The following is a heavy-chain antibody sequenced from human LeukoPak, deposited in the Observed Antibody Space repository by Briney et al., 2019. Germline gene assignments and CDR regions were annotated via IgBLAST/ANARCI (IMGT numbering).Heavy chain of an antibody. D-gene: IGHD3-22*01. V-gene: IGHV4-59*01. CDR3: ARGTGGDSSGYYYPSWFDP. CDR1: GGSISSYY. CDR2: IYYSGST. Sequence: PSETLSLTCTVSGGSISSYYWSWIRQPPGKGLEWIGYIYYSGSTNYNPSLNSRVTISVDTSKNQFSLKLSSVTAADTAVYYCARGTGGDSSGYYYPSWFDPWGQGTPVTVSS. J-gene: IGHJ5*02.